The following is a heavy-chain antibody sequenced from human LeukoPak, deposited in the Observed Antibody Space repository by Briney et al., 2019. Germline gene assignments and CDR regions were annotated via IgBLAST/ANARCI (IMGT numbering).Heavy chain of an antibody. D-gene: IGHD4-17*01. CDR3: ASPYGDYFGSRHAFDI. Sequence: GGSLRLSCAASGFTFSSYWMHWVRQAPGKGLVWVSRINSDGSSTSYADSVKGRFTISRDNAKNSLYLQMNSLRAEDTAVYYCASPYGDYFGSRHAFDIWGQGTMVTVSS. V-gene: IGHV3-74*01. J-gene: IGHJ3*02. CDR2: INSDGSST. CDR1: GFTFSSYW.